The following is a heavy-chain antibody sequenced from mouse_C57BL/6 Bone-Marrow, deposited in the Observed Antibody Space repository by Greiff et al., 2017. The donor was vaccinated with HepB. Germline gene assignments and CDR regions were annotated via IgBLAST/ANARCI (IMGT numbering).Heavy chain of an antibody. J-gene: IGHJ3*01. V-gene: IGHV1-74*01. Sequence: QVQLKQPGAELVKPGASVKVSCKASGYTFTSYWMHWVKQRPGQGLEWIGRIHPSDSDTNYNQKFKGKATLTVDKSSSTAYMQLSSLTSEDSAVYYCAMDSSLAWFAYWGQGTLVTVSA. D-gene: IGHD3-2*01. CDR1: GYTFTSYW. CDR3: AMDSSLAWFAY. CDR2: IHPSDSDT.